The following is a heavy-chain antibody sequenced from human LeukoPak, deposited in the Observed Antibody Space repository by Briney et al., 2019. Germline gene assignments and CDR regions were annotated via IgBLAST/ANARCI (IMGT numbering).Heavy chain of an antibody. CDR3: VVTAPPADY. D-gene: IGHD2-21*02. CDR2: VYYTGST. J-gene: IGHJ4*02. V-gene: IGHV4-59*12. CDR1: GDSISSDY. Sequence: SETLSLTCTVSGDSISSDYWNWIRQPPGKGLEWIGYVYYTGSTNYNPSLKSRVTISVDTSKNQFSLKLSSVTAADTAVYYCVVTAPPADYWGQGTLVTVSS.